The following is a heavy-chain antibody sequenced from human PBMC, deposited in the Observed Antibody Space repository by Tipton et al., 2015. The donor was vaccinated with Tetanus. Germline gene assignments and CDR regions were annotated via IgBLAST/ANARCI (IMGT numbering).Heavy chain of an antibody. CDR2: VDPRDSQA. Sequence: QLVQSGAEVGKPGEPLKISCQGSGYNFSHYSIGWVRQLPGRGLEWMGIVDPRDSQATYGPSFQGQVTLSADRSINVAYLQWGSLTASDTAIYYCARRRSAVLSGGYHWYFDLWGRGTMVTVSS. CDR3: ARRRSAVLSGGYHWYFDL. D-gene: IGHD3-3*01. CDR1: GYNFSHYS. V-gene: IGHV5-51*01. J-gene: IGHJ2*01.